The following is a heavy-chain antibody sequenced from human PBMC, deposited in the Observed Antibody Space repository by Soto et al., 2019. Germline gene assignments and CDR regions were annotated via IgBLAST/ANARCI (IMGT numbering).Heavy chain of an antibody. CDR1: GGTFYTYT. D-gene: IGHD5-18*01. CDR3: ARIPRYSFPSSDDLDS. V-gene: IGHV1-69*13. J-gene: IGHJ4*02. CDR2: ITPIYPTT. Sequence: SVKVSCKASGGTFYTYTFSWVRQAPGQGLEWMGSITPIYPTTNYAEKFQGRLTVTADGSTNTAYMEPNSLTSDDTAVYYCARIPRYSFPSSDDLDSWGQGTLVTVSS.